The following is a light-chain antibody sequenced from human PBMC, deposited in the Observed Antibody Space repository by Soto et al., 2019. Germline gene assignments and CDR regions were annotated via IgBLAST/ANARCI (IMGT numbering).Light chain of an antibody. CDR2: KAS. CDR3: QQYSTYSRT. CDR1: QSIGSW. J-gene: IGKJ1*01. V-gene: IGKV1-5*03. Sequence: IKIKQSPSILSASVGDRVTITCRASQSIGSWLAWYQHKPGKAPKLLIYKASSLESGVPLRFSGSGSGTEFTLTISSLQRDDFATYYCQQYSTYSRTFGQRTKV.